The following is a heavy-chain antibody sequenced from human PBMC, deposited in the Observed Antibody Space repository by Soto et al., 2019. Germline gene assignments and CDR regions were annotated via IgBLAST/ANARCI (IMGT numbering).Heavy chain of an antibody. CDR1: GGTFSSYT. CDR2: IIPILGIA. J-gene: IGHJ4*02. V-gene: IGHV1-69*02. Sequence: SVKVSCKASGGTFSSYTISWVRQAPGQGLEWMGRIIPILGIANYAQKFQGRVTITADKSTSTAYMELSSLRSEDTAVYYCARVANSGYGNNDYWGQGTLVTVSS. CDR3: ARVANSGYGNNDY. D-gene: IGHD5-12*01.